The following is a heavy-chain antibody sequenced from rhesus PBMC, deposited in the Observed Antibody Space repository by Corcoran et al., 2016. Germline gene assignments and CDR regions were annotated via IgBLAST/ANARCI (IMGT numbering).Heavy chain of an antibody. CDR3: ARDYYDSGYYHALFDY. CDR2: IYGSGSST. D-gene: IGHD3-28*01. J-gene: IGHJ4*01. Sequence: QVQLQESGPGLVKPSETLSLTSAVSWGSVSSSNWWSWIRQSPGKGPVWIGYIYGSGSSTNYNPSLKSRVTLSVDTSKNQLSLKLSSVTAADTAVYYCARDYYDSGYYHALFDYWGQGVLVTVSS. CDR1: WGSVSSSN. V-gene: IGHV4S11*01.